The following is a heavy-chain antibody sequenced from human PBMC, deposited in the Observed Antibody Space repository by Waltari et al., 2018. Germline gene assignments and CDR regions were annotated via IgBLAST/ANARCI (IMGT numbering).Heavy chain of an antibody. CDR1: GYTFTSYY. Sequence: QVQLVQSGAEVKKPGASVKVSCKASGYTFTSYYMHWVRQAPGQGLEWMGIINPSGGSTSYAQKFQGRVTITTDESTSTAYMELSSLRSEDTAVYYCARTYSSSTHDAFDIWGQGTMVTVSS. V-gene: IGHV1-46*01. J-gene: IGHJ3*02. CDR2: INPSGGST. CDR3: ARTYSSSTHDAFDI. D-gene: IGHD6-6*01.